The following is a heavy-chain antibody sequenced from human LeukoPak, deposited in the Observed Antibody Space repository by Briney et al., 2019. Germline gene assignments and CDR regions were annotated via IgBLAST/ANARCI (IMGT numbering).Heavy chain of an antibody. CDR3: ARLGGSHSPHGY. V-gene: IGHV4-59*08. CDR2: ISYSGNT. J-gene: IGHJ4*02. CDR1: GGSISNY. Sequence: SETLSLTCTVSGGSISNYWSWVRQTPGKGLEWIGYISYSGNTNYNPSLKSRVTISLGTSKNQFSLNLTSVTAADTAVYYCARLGGSHSPHGYWGQGTLVTVSS. D-gene: IGHD1-26*01.